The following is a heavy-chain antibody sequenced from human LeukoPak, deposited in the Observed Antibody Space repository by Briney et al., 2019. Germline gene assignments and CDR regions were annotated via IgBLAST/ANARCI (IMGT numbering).Heavy chain of an antibody. CDR1: GGSISSSSYY. CDR2: IYYSGST. J-gene: IGHJ4*02. V-gene: IGHV4-39*07. Sequence: ASETLSLTCTVSGGSISSSSYYWGWIRQPPGKGLEWIGSIYYSGSTYYNPSLKSRVTISVDTSKNQFSLKLSSVTAADTAVYYCARLITQQLLDYWGQGTLVTVSS. D-gene: IGHD6-13*01. CDR3: ARLITQQLLDY.